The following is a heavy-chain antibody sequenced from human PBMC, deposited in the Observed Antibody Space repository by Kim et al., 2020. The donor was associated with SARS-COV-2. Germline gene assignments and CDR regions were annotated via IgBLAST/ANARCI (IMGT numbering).Heavy chain of an antibody. D-gene: IGHD2-2*01. CDR2: ISSSGSTI. V-gene: IGHV3-11*01. CDR3: ARDKVPLVDPFVVDY. CDR1: GFTFSDYY. J-gene: IGHJ4*02. Sequence: GGSLRLSCAASGFTFSDYYMSWIRQAPGKGLEWVSYISSSGSTIYYADSVKGRFTISRDNAKNSLYLQMNSLRAEDTAVYYCARDKVPLVDPFVVDYWGQGTLVTVSS.